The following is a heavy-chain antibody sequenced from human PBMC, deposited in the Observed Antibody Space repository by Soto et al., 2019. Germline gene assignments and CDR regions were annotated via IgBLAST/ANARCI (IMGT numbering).Heavy chain of an antibody. CDR1: GFTFRSNS. V-gene: IGHV3-21*01. D-gene: IGHD2-8*01. CDR2: ISSGGGGI. J-gene: IGHJ4*02. CDR3: ARRYCTNGICPFDS. Sequence: PGGSLRLSCAASGFTFRSNSMSWVRQAPGKGLEWVSSISSGGGGIYYADSVKGRFTISRDNAQNSLYLQMNSLRAEDTALYYCARRYCTNGICPFDSWGQGTLVTVSS.